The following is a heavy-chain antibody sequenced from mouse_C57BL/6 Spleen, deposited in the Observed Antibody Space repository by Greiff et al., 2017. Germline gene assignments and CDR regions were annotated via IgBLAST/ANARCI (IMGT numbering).Heavy chain of an antibody. CDR1: GFSLTSYG. J-gene: IGHJ4*01. CDR2: IWSGGST. V-gene: IGHV2-2*01. Sequence: VKLQESGPGLVQPSQSLSITCTVSGFSLTSYGVHWVRQSPGKGLEWLGVIWSGGSTDYNAAFISRLSISKDNSKSQVFFKMNSLQADDTAIYYCASTNYDYDVSYAMDYWGQGTSVTVSS. CDR3: ASTNYDYDVSYAMDY. D-gene: IGHD2-4*01.